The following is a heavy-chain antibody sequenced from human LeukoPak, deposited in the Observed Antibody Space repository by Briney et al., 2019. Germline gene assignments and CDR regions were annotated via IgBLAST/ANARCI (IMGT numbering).Heavy chain of an antibody. D-gene: IGHD3-22*01. Sequence: SETLSLTCTVSGGSISSGDYYWSWIRQPPGKGLGWIGYIYYSGSTYYNPSLKSRVTISADTSKNQFSLKLSSVTAADTAVYYCARDGGSDSSGYHYWGQGTLVTVSS. CDR3: ARDGGSDSSGYHY. V-gene: IGHV4-30-4*08. CDR1: GGSISSGDYY. J-gene: IGHJ4*02. CDR2: IYYSGST.